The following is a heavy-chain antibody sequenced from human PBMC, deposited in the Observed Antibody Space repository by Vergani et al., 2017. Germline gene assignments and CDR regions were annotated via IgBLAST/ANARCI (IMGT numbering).Heavy chain of an antibody. D-gene: IGHD1-26*01. CDR3: AKYLKLGGALIYRFDY. Sequence: EVQLLESGGGVVQPGGSLRLSCAASGFTFSSYSMNWVRQAPGKGLEWVANIKQDGSEKYYVDSVKGRFTISRDNAKNSLYLQRNSLRAEDTALYYCAKYLKLGGALIYRFDYWGQGTLVTVSS. V-gene: IGHV3-7*03. CDR2: IKQDGSEK. CDR1: GFTFSSYS. J-gene: IGHJ4*02.